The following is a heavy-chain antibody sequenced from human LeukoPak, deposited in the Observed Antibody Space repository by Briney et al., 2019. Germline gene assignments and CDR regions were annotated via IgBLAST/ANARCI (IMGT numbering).Heavy chain of an antibody. CDR3: ARAGQGYCSSASCFLSLDY. Sequence: SETLPLTCAVSGGSGGSISSSNWWNWVRQPPGKGLEWIGEIYHSGSTNYNPSLKSRVTISVDKSKNQFSLKLNSVTAADTAVYYCARAGQGYCSSASCFLSLDYWGQGTLVTVSS. CDR1: GGSGGSISSSNW. J-gene: IGHJ4*02. CDR2: IYHSGST. V-gene: IGHV4-4*02. D-gene: IGHD2-2*01.